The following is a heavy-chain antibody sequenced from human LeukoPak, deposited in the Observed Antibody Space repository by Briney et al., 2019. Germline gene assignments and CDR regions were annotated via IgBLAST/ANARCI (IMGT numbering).Heavy chain of an antibody. Sequence: GESLRLSCAASGFSFSSYAMSWVRQAPGKGLKWVSSISHTGGSTFYADSVKSRFTISRDNSKNTLYLQMNNLRAEDTAVYYCAKGFSSTWHTLTYTPFYNYWGQGTLATVSS. J-gene: IGHJ4*02. CDR2: ISHTGGST. CDR1: GFSFSSYA. D-gene: IGHD2/OR15-2a*01. CDR3: AKGFSSTWHTLTYTPFYNY. V-gene: IGHV3-23*01.